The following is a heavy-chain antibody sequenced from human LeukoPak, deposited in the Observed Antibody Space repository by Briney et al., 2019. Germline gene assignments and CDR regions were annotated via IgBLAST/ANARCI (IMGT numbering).Heavy chain of an antibody. CDR2: ISGSGGST. V-gene: IGHV3-23*01. J-gene: IGHJ4*02. CDR1: GFTFSSYA. D-gene: IGHD3-16*02. CDR3: ANTPSWELSLSELL. Sequence: PGGSLRLSCAASGFTFSSYAMSWVRQAPGKGLEWVSAISGSGGSTYYADSVKGRFTISRDNSKNTLYLQMNSLRAEDTAVYYCANTPSWELSLSELLWGQGTLVTVSS.